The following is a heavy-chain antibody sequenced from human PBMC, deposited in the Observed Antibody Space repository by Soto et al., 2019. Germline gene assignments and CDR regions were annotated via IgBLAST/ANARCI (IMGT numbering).Heavy chain of an antibody. V-gene: IGHV3-48*03. CDR3: ARDWDFRIGLYRSDAFDL. Sequence: GGSLRLSCAASGFTFSSYEMNWVRQAPGKGLEWLSYISGSGTIILYADSVKGRFTISRDNAKNSLYLQMNSLRVEDTAVYYCARDWDFRIGLYRSDAFDLWGQGTMVTVSS. CDR2: ISGSGTII. D-gene: IGHD3-3*01. CDR1: GFTFSSYE. J-gene: IGHJ3*01.